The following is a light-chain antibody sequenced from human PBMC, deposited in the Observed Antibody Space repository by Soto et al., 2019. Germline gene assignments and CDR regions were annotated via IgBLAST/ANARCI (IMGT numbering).Light chain of an antibody. V-gene: IGKV1-5*03. CDR3: QHYNSYSEA. J-gene: IGKJ1*01. CDR1: QTISSW. CDR2: KAS. Sequence: DIQMTQSPSTLSGSVGDRVTITCRASQTISSWLAWYQQKPGKAPKLLIYKASTLKSGVPSRFSGSGSGTDFTLTSSSRQPDDFATYYCQHYNSYSEAFGQGTKVELK.